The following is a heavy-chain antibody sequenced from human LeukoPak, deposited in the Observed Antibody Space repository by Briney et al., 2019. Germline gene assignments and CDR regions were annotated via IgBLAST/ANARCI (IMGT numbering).Heavy chain of an antibody. CDR1: GFTFSSYG. CDR3: ARDWVDTALDY. D-gene: IGHD5-18*01. J-gene: IGHJ4*02. Sequence: PGRSLRLSCAASGFTFSSYGMHWVRQAPGKGLEWVAVTWYDGSNKYYADSVKGRFTISRDNSKNTLYLQMNSLRAEDTAVYYCARDWVDTALDYWGQGTLVTVSS. CDR2: TWYDGSNK. V-gene: IGHV3-33*01.